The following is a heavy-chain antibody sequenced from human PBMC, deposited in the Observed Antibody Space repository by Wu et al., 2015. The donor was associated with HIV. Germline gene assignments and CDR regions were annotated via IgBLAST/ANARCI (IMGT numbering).Heavy chain of an antibody. J-gene: IGHJ4*02. CDR3: ARGGGRGYNYASLDY. CDR2: INPSGSST. CDR1: GYIFTTYY. V-gene: IGHV1-46*01. D-gene: IGHD5-24*01. Sequence: QVQLVQSGAEVKKPGASVRVSCKASGYIFTTYYMHWVRQAPGQGLEWMAIINPSGSSTTYTQKFQGRVTMTSDTSTSTVYMKLSGLRSEDTAIYYCARGGGRGYNYASLDYWGQGTLVTVSS.